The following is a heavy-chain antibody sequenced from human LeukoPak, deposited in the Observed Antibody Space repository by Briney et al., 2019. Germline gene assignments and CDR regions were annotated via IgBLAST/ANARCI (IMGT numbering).Heavy chain of an antibody. J-gene: IGHJ4*02. V-gene: IGHV1-8*01. D-gene: IGHD4-23*01. CDR2: IHPNSGKT. Sequence: GASVTVSCKASGYTFRSYEINWVRQAPGQGLEWVGWIHPNSGKTVYAQKLQGRVTMTRDTSTETAFMELSSLKFDDTAIFYCARGHYGGNRYFDIWGQGTLVTVSS. CDR3: ARGHYGGNRYFDI. CDR1: GYTFRSYE.